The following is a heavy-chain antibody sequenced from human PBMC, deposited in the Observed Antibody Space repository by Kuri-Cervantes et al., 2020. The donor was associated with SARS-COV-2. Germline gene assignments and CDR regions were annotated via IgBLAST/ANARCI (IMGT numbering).Heavy chain of an antibody. CDR1: GFPFSDYT. V-gene: IGHV3-21*01. CDR2: IDGYSPYI. Sequence: GESLKISCAASGFPFSDYTMNWIRQSPGKGLEWVSCIDGYSPYIHYADSVKGRFTISRDNAKSSVFLQMNSMRAEDTAVYYCTTSMIVSAAHYFDYWGQGILVTVSS. CDR3: TTSMIVSAAHYFDY. J-gene: IGHJ4*02. D-gene: IGHD3-22*01.